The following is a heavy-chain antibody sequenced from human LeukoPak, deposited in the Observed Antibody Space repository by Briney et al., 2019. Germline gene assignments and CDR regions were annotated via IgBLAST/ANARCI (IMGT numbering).Heavy chain of an antibody. CDR2: INTNTGNP. CDR3: ARGGMSYSSSSGY. V-gene: IGHV7-4-1*02. CDR1: GYTFTSYA. Sequence: GASVKVSCKASGYTFTSYAMNGVRQAPGQGLEWMRWINTNTGNPTYAQGFTGRFVFSLDTSVSTAYLQISSLKAEDTAVYYCARGGMSYSSSSGYWGQGTLVTVSS. J-gene: IGHJ4*02. D-gene: IGHD6-6*01.